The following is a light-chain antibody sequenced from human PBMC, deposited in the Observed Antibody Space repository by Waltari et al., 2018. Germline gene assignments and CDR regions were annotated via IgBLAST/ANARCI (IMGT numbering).Light chain of an antibody. J-gene: IGLJ3*02. CDR2: VNN. Sequence: QSVLTHPPSVSGAPGQRVTISCTGSTSKLGAGYDVHWFQLLPGTAPKLPIYVNNHGPSGVPDRFSGSKSGTSASLAISGLQAEDEADYHCQSYDSSLSGALVFGGGTKLTVL. CDR3: QSYDSSLSGALV. V-gene: IGLV1-40*01. CDR1: TSKLGAGYD.